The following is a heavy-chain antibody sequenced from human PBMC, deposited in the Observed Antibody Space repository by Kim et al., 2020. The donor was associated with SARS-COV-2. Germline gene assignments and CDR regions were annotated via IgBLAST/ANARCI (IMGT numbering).Heavy chain of an antibody. J-gene: IGHJ4*02. V-gene: IGHV3-23*01. CDR3: GKKFTSAGSSPYDF. Sequence: GESLKISCAASGFTFSTNDMNWVRQAPGQGLEWVSSITAGGRNTFYADSVKGRFTITRDNAKNTLYLHMNFLRAADTATYYCGKKFTSAGSSPYDFRGQGTLVSVSS. CDR1: GFTFSTND. D-gene: IGHD3-10*01. CDR2: ITAGGRNT.